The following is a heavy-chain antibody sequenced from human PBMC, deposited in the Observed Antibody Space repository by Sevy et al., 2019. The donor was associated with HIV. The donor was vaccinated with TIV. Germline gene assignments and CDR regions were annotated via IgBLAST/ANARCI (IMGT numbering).Heavy chain of an antibody. CDR2: VSGSGRYT. CDR3: AKGYCSGGSCPRDYYYYGMDV. Sequence: GGSLRLSCAASEFTFSSYAMSWVRQAPGKGLEWVSSVSGSGRYTYYADSVGGRFTISRDNSKNSLYVQMNSLRAEDTAVEFCAKGYCSGGSCPRDYYYYGMDVWGQGTTVTVSS. CDR1: EFTFSSYA. D-gene: IGHD2-15*01. V-gene: IGHV3-23*01. J-gene: IGHJ6*02.